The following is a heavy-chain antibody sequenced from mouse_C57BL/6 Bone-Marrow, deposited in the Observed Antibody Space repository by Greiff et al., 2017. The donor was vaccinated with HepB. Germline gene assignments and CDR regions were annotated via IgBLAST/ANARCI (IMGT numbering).Heavy chain of an antibody. J-gene: IGHJ2*01. Sequence: VQLQESGAELVRPGASVTLSCKASGYTFTDYEMHWVKQTPVHGLEWIGAIDPETGGTAYNQKFKGKAILTADKSSSTAYMELRSLTSEDSAVYYCTRNGRSTTVVIDYWGQGTTLTVSS. D-gene: IGHD1-1*01. CDR3: TRNGRSTTVVIDY. V-gene: IGHV1-15*01. CDR2: IDPETGGT. CDR1: GYTFTDYE.